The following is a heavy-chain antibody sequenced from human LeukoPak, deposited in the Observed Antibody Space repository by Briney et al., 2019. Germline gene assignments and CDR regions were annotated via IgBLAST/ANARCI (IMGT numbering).Heavy chain of an antibody. D-gene: IGHD3-10*01. CDR2: ISSSGSTI. CDR1: GFTFSDYY. V-gene: IGHV3-11*01. J-gene: IGHJ5*02. CDR3: ARDLTNYGSGSYTFDP. Sequence: PGGSLRLSCAASGFTFSDYYMSWIRQAPGKGLEWVSYISSSGSTIYYADSVKGRFTISRDNAKNSLYLQMNSLRAEDTAVYYCARDLTNYGSGSYTFDPWGQRTLVTVSS.